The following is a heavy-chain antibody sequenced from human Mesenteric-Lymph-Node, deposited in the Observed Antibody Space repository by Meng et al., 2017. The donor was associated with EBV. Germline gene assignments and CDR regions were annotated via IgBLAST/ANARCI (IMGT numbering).Heavy chain of an antibody. V-gene: IGHV3-33*01. CDR2: IWNDGSSA. D-gene: IGHD4-17*01. CDR3: VRAGYGDFVWFDF. J-gene: IGHJ4*02. CDR1: GFDFSTYG. Sequence: QVQLVESXXGVVQPGXSLRLSCAASGFDFSTYGMHWVRQAPGKGLEWVAMIWNDGSSAYYADSVKGRFTISRDNSKNTLSLQMNSLRPEDTAVYYCVRAGYGDFVWFDFWGQGTLVTVSS.